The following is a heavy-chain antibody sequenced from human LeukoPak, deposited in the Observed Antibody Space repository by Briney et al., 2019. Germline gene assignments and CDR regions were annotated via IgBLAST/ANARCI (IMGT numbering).Heavy chain of an antibody. Sequence: WASVKVSCKSSGYTFTSYGISWVRQAPGQGLEWMGWISAYNGNTNYAQKLQGRVTMTTDTSTSTAYMELRSLRSDDTAVYYCARAPFMRRDSSGTDTNFDYWGQGTLVTVSS. V-gene: IGHV1-18*01. CDR2: ISAYNGNT. CDR3: ARAPFMRRDSSGTDTNFDY. D-gene: IGHD3-22*01. J-gene: IGHJ4*02. CDR1: GYTFTSYG.